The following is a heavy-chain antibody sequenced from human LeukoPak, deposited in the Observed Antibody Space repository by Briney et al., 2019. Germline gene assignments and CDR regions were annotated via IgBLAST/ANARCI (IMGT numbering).Heavy chain of an antibody. V-gene: IGHV4-59*02. D-gene: IGHD1-14*01. Sequence: SESLSLAWTVAGGSVVGYYWSWRRHPPGEGLWWIGYIYSSGSTNSTPSLQSRVNISVHKSKPQFSLNLSSVPGAPPALHYCAREKNPAVFDYWGPGNLVTVS. J-gene: IGHJ4*02. CDR1: GGSVVGYY. CDR3: AREKNPAVFDY. CDR2: IYSSGST.